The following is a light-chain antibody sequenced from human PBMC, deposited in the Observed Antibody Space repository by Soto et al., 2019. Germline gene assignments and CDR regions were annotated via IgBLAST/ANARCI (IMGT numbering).Light chain of an antibody. Sequence: QSVLTQPASVSGSPGQSITISCTGTSSDVGGYNYVSWYQQHPGKAPKLMIYAVTDRISGVPYRFSGSKSGNTASLTVSGLQAEDDADYYCASYGGRDDMIFGGGTKVTVL. V-gene: IGLV2-8*01. CDR1: SSDVGGYNY. J-gene: IGLJ2*01. CDR3: ASYGGRDDMI. CDR2: AVT.